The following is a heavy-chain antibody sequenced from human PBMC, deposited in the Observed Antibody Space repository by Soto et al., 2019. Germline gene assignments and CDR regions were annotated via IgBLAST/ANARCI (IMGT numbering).Heavy chain of an antibody. CDR2: ISGSYGT. CDR1: GFTFSSCA. D-gene: IGHD6-19*01. CDR3: AKGRIAVAGIFDY. J-gene: IGHJ4*02. V-gene: IGHV3-23*01. Sequence: PGGSLRLSCAASGFTFSSCAMGWVRQAPGKGLEWVSEISGSYGTYYADSVKGRFTISRDNSKNTLYLQMNSLRAEDTAVYYCAKGRIAVAGIFDYWGQGTLVTVSS.